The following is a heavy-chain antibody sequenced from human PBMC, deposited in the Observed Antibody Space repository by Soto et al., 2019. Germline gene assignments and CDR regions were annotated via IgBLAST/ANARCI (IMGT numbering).Heavy chain of an antibody. Sequence: SETLSLTCTVSGGSISSGDYYWSWIRQPPGKGLEWIGYIYYSGSTYYNPSLKSRVTISVDTSKNQFSLKLSSVTAADTAVYYCARVAGYYYDSSGYYSPYYFDYWGQGTLVTVSS. J-gene: IGHJ4*02. CDR2: IYYSGST. CDR1: GGSISSGDYY. CDR3: ARVAGYYYDSSGYYSPYYFDY. D-gene: IGHD3-22*01. V-gene: IGHV4-30-4*01.